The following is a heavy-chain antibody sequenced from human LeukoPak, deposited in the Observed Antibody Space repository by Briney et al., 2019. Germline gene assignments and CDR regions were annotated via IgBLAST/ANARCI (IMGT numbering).Heavy chain of an antibody. D-gene: IGHD6-13*01. V-gene: IGHV1-2*02. Sequence: ASVKVSCKASGGTFSSYAISWVRQAPGQGLEWMGWINPNSGGTNYAQKFQGRVTMTRDTSISTAYMELSRLRSDDTAVYYCARADGSWYTFDYWGQGTLVTVSS. J-gene: IGHJ4*02. CDR3: ARADGSWYTFDY. CDR2: INPNSGGT. CDR1: GGTFSSYA.